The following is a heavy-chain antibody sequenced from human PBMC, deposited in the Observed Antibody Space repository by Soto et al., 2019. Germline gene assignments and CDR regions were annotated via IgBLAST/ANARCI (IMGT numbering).Heavy chain of an antibody. CDR1: GYTFTSYD. J-gene: IGHJ5*02. D-gene: IGHD1-1*01. V-gene: IGHV1-8*01. Sequence: GASVKVSCKVSGYTFTSYDINWVRQATGQGLEWMGWMNPNSGNTGYAQKFQGRVTMTRNTSISTAYMELSSLRSEDTAVYYCARFPEKNNQLYNWFDPWGQGTLVTVSS. CDR2: MNPNSGNT. CDR3: ARFPEKNNQLYNWFDP.